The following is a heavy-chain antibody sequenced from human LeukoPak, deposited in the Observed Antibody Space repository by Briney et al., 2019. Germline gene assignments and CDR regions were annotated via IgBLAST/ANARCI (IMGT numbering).Heavy chain of an antibody. CDR2: IYHSGST. J-gene: IGHJ4*02. V-gene: IGHV4-38-2*02. D-gene: IGHD3-3*01. CDR1: GYSISSGYY. Sequence: SETLSLTCTVSGYSISSGYYWGWIRQPPGKGLEWIGSIYHSGSTYYNPSLKSRVTISVDTSKNQFSLKLSSVTAADTAVYYCARDTREGGVTIFGVVIGAFDYWGQGTLVTVSS. CDR3: ARDTREGGVTIFGVVIGAFDY.